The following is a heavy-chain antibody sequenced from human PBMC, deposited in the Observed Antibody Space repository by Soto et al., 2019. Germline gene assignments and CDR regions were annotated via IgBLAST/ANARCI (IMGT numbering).Heavy chain of an antibody. CDR3: ARGVGRRGAYYYGSGSYYNFFDY. CDR2: INYSGST. J-gene: IGHJ4*02. D-gene: IGHD3-10*01. CDR1: GGSFSGYY. Sequence: QVQLQQWGAGLLKPSETLSLTCAVYGGSFSGYYWSWIRQPPGKGLEWIGEINYSGSTNYNPSLKSRVTISVDTSKNQFSLKLSSVTAADTAVYYCARGVGRRGAYYYGSGSYYNFFDYWGQGTLVTVSS. V-gene: IGHV4-34*01.